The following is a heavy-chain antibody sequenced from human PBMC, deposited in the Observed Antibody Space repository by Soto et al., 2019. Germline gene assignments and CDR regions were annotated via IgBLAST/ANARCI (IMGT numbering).Heavy chain of an antibody. D-gene: IGHD5-18*01. V-gene: IGHV5-51*01. Sequence: KTPGESLKISCKGSGYNFNSYWIAWVRQMPGEGLDWMGIIYPGDSDTRYSPSFQGHVTISADNSISTAYLQWSSLKASDTAIYYCARTSMQSRGYSYGHGGMDVWGQGTTVTVSS. CDR2: IYPGDSDT. CDR1: GYNFNSYW. J-gene: IGHJ6*02. CDR3: ARTSMQSRGYSYGHGGMDV.